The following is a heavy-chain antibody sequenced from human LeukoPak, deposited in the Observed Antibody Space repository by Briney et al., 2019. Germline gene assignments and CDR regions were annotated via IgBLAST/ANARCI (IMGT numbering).Heavy chain of an antibody. V-gene: IGHV4-4*09. Sequence: PSVTLSLPCSVTGDSVSSGYWRLFRQLPGKGLKWIGYIYDSGITDYNSSLKSRLTISVDTSNNQFSLNLRSVTAADTAVYYCAGRGHRYSRDWGQGILVTVSS. CDR1: GDSVSSGY. J-gene: IGHJ1*01. D-gene: IGHD2-15*01. CDR2: IYDSGIT. CDR3: AGRGHRYSRD.